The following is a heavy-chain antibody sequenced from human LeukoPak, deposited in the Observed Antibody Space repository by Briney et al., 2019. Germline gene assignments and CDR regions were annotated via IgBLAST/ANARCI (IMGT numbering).Heavy chain of an antibody. V-gene: IGHV3-30*04. D-gene: IGHD7-27*01. CDR2: ISYDGSNK. CDR3: ARVLETGTFDP. Sequence: PGRSLRLSCAASGFTFSRNAMHWVRQAPGKGLEWVAVISYDGSNKFYADSVKGRFTISRDNSKSTLYLQINSLRTEDTAVYYCARVLETGTFDPWGQGTLVTVSS. J-gene: IGHJ5*02. CDR1: GFTFSRNA.